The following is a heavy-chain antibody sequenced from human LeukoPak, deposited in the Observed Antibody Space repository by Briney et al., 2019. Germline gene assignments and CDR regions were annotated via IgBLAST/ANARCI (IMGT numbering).Heavy chain of an antibody. Sequence: ASVKVSCKASGYTFTSYYMHWVRQAPGQGLEWMGIINPSGGGTSYAQKFQGRVTMTRDTSTSTVYMELSSLRSEDTAVYYCARGNYYYDSSGHFDYWGQGTLVTVSS. CDR2: INPSGGGT. J-gene: IGHJ4*02. CDR1: GYTFTSYY. D-gene: IGHD3-22*01. V-gene: IGHV1-46*01. CDR3: ARGNYYYDSSGHFDY.